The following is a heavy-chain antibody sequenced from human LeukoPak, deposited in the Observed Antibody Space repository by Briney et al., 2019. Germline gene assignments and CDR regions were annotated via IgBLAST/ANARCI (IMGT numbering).Heavy chain of an antibody. V-gene: IGHV4-59*01. CDR2: IYYSGST. CDR3: ASGDYDFWSGYGAFDI. CDR1: GGSISSYY. D-gene: IGHD3-3*01. J-gene: IGHJ3*02. Sequence: PSETLSLTCTVSGGSISSYYWSWIRQPPGKGLEWIGYIYYSGSTNYNPSLKSRVTISVDTSKNQFSLKLSSVTAADTAVYYCASGDYDFWSGYGAFDIWGQGTMVTVSS.